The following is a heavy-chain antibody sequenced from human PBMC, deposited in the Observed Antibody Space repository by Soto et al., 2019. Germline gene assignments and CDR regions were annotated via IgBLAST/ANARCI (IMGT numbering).Heavy chain of an antibody. J-gene: IGHJ6*02. CDR1: GFTFSSYA. V-gene: IGHV3-30-3*01. CDR2: ISYDGSNK. CDR3: ARDGSTLGYYGMDV. Sequence: GGSLRLSCAASGFTFSSYAMHWVHQAPGKGLEWVAVISYDGSNKYYADSVKGRFTISRDNSKNTLYLQMNSLRAEDTAVYYCARDGSTLGYYGMDVWGQGTTVTVSS. D-gene: IGHD3-16*01.